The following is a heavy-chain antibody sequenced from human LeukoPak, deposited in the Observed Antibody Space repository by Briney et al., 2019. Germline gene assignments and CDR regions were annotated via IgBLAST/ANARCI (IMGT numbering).Heavy chain of an antibody. CDR2: IWYDGSNK. Sequence: SGGSLRLSCAASGFTFSSYGMHWVRQAPGKGLEWVAVIWYDGSNKYYADSVKGRFTISRDNSKNTLYLQMNSLRAEDTAVYYCARDFTMVRGVIITGPIGGWGQGTLVTVSS. V-gene: IGHV3-33*01. D-gene: IGHD3-10*01. CDR1: GFTFSSYG. J-gene: IGHJ4*02. CDR3: ARDFTMVRGVIITGPIGG.